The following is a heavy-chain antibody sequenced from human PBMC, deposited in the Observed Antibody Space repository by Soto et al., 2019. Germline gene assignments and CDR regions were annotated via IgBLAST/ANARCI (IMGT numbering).Heavy chain of an antibody. CDR2: IKQDGSEK. V-gene: IGHV3-7*01. CDR3: AYEGAPRNITGTTWYPFDY. Sequence: GGSLRLSCAASGFTFSSYWMSWVRQAPGKGLEWVANIKQDGSEKYYVDSVKGRFTISRDNAKNSLYLQMNSLRAEETAVYYCAYEGAPRNITGTTWYPFDYWGQGTLVTVSS. J-gene: IGHJ4*02. D-gene: IGHD1-7*01. CDR1: GFTFSSYW.